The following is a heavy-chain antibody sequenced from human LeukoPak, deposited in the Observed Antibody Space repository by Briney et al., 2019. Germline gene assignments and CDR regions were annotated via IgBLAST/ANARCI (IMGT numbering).Heavy chain of an antibody. CDR1: GFTFSSYA. Sequence: GGSLRLSCAASGFTFSSYAMNWVRQAPGKGLEWASGISESSGNTYYADSVKGRFTISRDNSKNTLYLQMNSLRAEDTAVYYCAKGLIPGRLRFGVDVWGQGTTVTVSS. CDR3: AKGLIPGRLRFGVDV. J-gene: IGHJ6*02. CDR2: ISESSGNT. V-gene: IGHV3-23*01. D-gene: IGHD6-25*01.